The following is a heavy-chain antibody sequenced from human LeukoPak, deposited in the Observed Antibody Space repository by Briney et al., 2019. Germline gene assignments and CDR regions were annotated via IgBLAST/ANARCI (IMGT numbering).Heavy chain of an antibody. CDR3: AREGVQWLVNDAFDM. Sequence: HPGGSLRLSCAASGFTFSSYPMHWVRQAPGKGLEWVAVISYDGSNKYFADSVKGRFTISRDNSKNTLYLQMNSLSAEDTAVYYCAREGVQWLVNDAFDMWGQGTMVTVSS. D-gene: IGHD6-19*01. CDR2: ISYDGSNK. CDR1: GFTFSSYP. J-gene: IGHJ3*02. V-gene: IGHV3-30*04.